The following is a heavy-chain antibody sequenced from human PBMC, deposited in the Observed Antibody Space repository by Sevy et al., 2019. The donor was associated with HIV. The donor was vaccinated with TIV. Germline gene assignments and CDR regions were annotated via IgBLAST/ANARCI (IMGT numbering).Heavy chain of an antibody. CDR1: GGSISSGSYY. D-gene: IGHD6-6*01. J-gene: IGHJ6*02. V-gene: IGHV4-61*02. CDR2: IYTSGST. Sequence: SQTLSLTCTVSGGSISSGSYYWSWIRQPAGKGLEWIGRIYTSGSTNYNPSLKSRVTMSVDTSKNQFSLKLSSVTAADTAVYYCARDLQVAARPDDYYYYYYGMDVWGQGTTVTVSS. CDR3: ARDLQVAARPDDYYYYYYGMDV.